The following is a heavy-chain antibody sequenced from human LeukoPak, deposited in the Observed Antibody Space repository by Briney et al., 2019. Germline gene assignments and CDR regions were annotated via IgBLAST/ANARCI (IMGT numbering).Heavy chain of an antibody. CDR3: ARDPYYYSSGTEVGYGMDV. CDR1: GFTFSSYG. V-gene: IGHV3-30*03. CDR2: ISYDGSNK. J-gene: IGHJ6*02. Sequence: QPGRSLRLSCAASGFTFSSYGMHWVRQAPGKGLEWVAVISYDGSNKYYADSVKGRFTISRDNSKNTLYLQMNSLRAEDTAVYYCARDPYYYSSGTEVGYGMDVWGQGTTVTVFS. D-gene: IGHD3-10*01.